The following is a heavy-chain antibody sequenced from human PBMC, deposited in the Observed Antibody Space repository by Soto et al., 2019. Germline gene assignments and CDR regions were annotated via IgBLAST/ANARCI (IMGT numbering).Heavy chain of an antibody. J-gene: IGHJ4*02. D-gene: IGHD2-15*01. CDR1: GYTFTNSD. Sequence: QVQLVQSGAEVKKPGASVKVSCKASGYTFTNSDINWVRQAPGQGLEWMGWMNPDSGHAAYAQKFQGRLTLPTSTSTSTVYMAMRSLGSEDTAVYYCARRPHCSGGICYYGLDNGGQGTLVTVSS. CDR3: ARRPHCSGGICYYGLDN. CDR2: MNPDSGHA. V-gene: IGHV1-8*01.